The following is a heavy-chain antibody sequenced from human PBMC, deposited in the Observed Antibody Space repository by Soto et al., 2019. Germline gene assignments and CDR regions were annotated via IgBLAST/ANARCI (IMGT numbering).Heavy chain of an antibody. Sequence: EVQLVQSGGGLVQPGGSLRLSCAGYGVTVTSNYMNWVRQAPGKGLEWVSVIYRGENAYDSDSVAGRFTISRDNSKNTLYLQMNSLRVEDTAVYYCARDLDAFDTWGQGTTVIVSS. CDR3: ARDLDAFDT. CDR2: IYRGENA. V-gene: IGHV3-53*01. J-gene: IGHJ3*02. CDR1: GVTVTSNY.